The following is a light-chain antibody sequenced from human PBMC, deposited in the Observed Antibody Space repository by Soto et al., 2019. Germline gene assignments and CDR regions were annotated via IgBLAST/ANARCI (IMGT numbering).Light chain of an antibody. CDR2: LNSDGSH. CDR1: SGHSSYA. CDR3: QTWGTGIRV. V-gene: IGLV4-69*01. Sequence: QLVLTQSASASASLGASVKLTCTLSSGHSSYAIAWHQQQPEKGPRYLMKLNSDGSHSKGDGIPDRFSGSSSGAERYLTIPSLQSEDEADYYCQTWGTGIRVFGGGTKVTVL. J-gene: IGLJ3*02.